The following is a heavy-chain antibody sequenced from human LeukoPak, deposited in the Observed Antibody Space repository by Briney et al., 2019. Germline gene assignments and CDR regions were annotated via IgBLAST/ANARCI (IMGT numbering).Heavy chain of an antibody. CDR2: IIPIFDTA. CDR1: GGTFSSYT. J-gene: IGHJ4*02. CDR3: ARSLITMVRGVIYSIGY. D-gene: IGHD3-10*01. V-gene: IGHV1-69*06. Sequence: GASVKVSCKASGGTFSSYTVSWVRQAPGQGLEWMGGIIPIFDTANYAQKFQGRVTITADKSTSTAYMELSSLRSEDTAVYYCARSLITMVRGVIYSIGYWGQGTLVTVSS.